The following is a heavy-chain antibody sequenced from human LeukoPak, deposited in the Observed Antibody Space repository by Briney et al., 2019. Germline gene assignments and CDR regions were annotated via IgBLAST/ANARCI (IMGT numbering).Heavy chain of an antibody. CDR1: GFTFSSYW. Sequence: GGSLRLSCAASGFTFSSYWMHWVRQAPGKGLVWVSRINSDGSSTSYADSVKGRFPISRDNAKNTLYLQMNSLRAEDTAVYYCAREGDGGNPDYWGQGTLVTVSS. D-gene: IGHD4-23*01. CDR2: INSDGSST. CDR3: AREGDGGNPDY. V-gene: IGHV3-74*01. J-gene: IGHJ4*02.